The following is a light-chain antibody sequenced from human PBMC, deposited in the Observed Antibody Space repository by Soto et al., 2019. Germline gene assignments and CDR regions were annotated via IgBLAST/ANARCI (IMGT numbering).Light chain of an antibody. CDR2: DAS. CDR3: QQYQTYST. Sequence: DIQMTQSPSTLSASVGESVTITCRASQSIRSLLAWYQQXPGKAPKVLIYDASSLGSGVPSRFSGSGSGTEFTLTISSLQPDDLATYFCQQYQTYSTFGQGTRLEIK. CDR1: QSIRSL. V-gene: IGKV1-5*01. J-gene: IGKJ5*01.